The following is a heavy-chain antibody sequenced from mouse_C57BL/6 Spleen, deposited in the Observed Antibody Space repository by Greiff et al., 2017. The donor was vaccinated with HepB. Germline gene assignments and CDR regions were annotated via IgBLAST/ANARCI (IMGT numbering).Heavy chain of an antibody. CDR2: INPGSGGT. V-gene: IGHV1-54*01. Sequence: VQLQQSGAELVRPGTSVKVSCKASGYAFTNYLIEWVKQRPGQGLEWIGVINPGSGGTNYNEKFKGKATLTADKSSSTAYMQLSSLTSEDSAVYFCARGGHYGSSYFDYWGQGTTLTVSS. J-gene: IGHJ2*01. D-gene: IGHD1-1*01. CDR1: GYAFTNYL. CDR3: ARGGHYGSSYFDY.